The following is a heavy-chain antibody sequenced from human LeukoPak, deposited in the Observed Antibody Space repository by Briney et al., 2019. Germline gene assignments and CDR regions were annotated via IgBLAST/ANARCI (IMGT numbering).Heavy chain of an antibody. V-gene: IGHV4-59*01. Sequence: PSETLSLTCNVSGDSLGRYYWSWIRQPPGKTLEWLGHAYFSGVTTYNPSLKSRVTISVDTSKNQFSLKLNSVTAADTAVYYCARESGVSGSTVDFDYWGQGTLVTVSS. CDR2: AYFSGVT. J-gene: IGHJ4*02. D-gene: IGHD1-7*01. CDR1: GDSLGRYY. CDR3: ARESGVSGSTVDFDY.